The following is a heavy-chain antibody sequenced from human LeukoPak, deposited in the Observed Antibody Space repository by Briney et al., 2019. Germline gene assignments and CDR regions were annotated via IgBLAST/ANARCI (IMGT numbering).Heavy chain of an antibody. J-gene: IGHJ4*01. Sequence: GASVKVSCKASGGTFSSYAISWVRQAPGQGLEWMGEIIPIFGTANYAQKFQGRVTITADKSTSTAYMELSSLRSEDTAVYYCARDRDVDDFDSWGHGTLVTVSS. CDR3: ARDRDVDDFDS. V-gene: IGHV1-69*06. D-gene: IGHD2-15*01. CDR1: GGTFSSYA. CDR2: IIPIFGTA.